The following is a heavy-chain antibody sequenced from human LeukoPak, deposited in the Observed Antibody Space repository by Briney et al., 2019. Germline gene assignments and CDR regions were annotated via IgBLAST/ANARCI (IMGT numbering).Heavy chain of an antibody. J-gene: IGHJ4*02. V-gene: IGHV4-59*08. Sequence: SETLSLTCTVSGGSISSYYWSWIRQPPGKGLEWIGYIYYSGSTNYNPSLKSRVAISVDTSKNQFSLKLSSVTAADTAVHYCARQIGDYYDSSGTFDYWGQGTLVTVSS. CDR3: ARQIGDYYDSSGTFDY. D-gene: IGHD3-22*01. CDR2: IYYSGST. CDR1: GGSISSYY.